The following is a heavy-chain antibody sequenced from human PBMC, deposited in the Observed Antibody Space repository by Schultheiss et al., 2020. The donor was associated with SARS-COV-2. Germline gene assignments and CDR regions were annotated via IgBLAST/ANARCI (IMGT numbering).Heavy chain of an antibody. D-gene: IGHD6-19*01. J-gene: IGHJ4*02. V-gene: IGHV3-11*01. CDR1: GFTFDDYA. CDR2: ISSSGSTI. Sequence: GGSLRLSCAASGFTFDDYAMHWVRQAPGKGLEWVSYISSSGSTIYYADSVKGRFTISRDNAKNSLYLQMNSLRAEDTAVYYCAREGIAVAGSYYFDYWGQGTLVTVSS. CDR3: AREGIAVAGSYYFDY.